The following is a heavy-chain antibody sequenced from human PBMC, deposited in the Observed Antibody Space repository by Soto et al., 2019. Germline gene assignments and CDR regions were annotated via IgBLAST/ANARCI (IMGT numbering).Heavy chain of an antibody. V-gene: IGHV5-51*01. CDR2: IYPGDSDT. J-gene: IGHJ4*02. CDR1: GYRFTAYW. Sequence: PGESLKISCKASGYRFTAYWIGWVRQTPGKGLEWMGIIYPGDSDTRYSPSFQGQVTISADKSISTAYLQWSSLKASDSAMYYCTRHGSGWSVAHYWGQGTLVTVSS. D-gene: IGHD6-19*01. CDR3: TRHGSGWSVAHY.